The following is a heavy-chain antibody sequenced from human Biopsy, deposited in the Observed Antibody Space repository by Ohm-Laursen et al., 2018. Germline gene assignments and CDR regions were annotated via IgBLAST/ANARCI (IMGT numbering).Heavy chain of an antibody. CDR1: RGSISSGGSY. Sequence: TLSLTCTVSRGSISSGGSYWSWIRQRPGKGLEWIGYIFNSANTYYNPSLKNLITISGDTSKNQFSLKLNSVTAADTAVYYCARGDYFDSNGYFWFDPWGQGTLVTVSS. D-gene: IGHD3-22*01. V-gene: IGHV4-31*01. CDR3: ARGDYFDSNGYFWFDP. CDR2: IFNSANT. J-gene: IGHJ5*02.